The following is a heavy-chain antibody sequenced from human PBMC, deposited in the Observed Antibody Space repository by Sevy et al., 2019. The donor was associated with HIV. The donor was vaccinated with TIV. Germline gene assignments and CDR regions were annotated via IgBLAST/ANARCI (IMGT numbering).Heavy chain of an antibody. D-gene: IGHD3-22*01. CDR3: ARDRYYYDRSGYFLGRWFDP. V-gene: IGHV3-74*01. CDR1: GFTFSDYW. Sequence: GGSLRLSCAASGFTFSDYWMHWVRQAPGKGLVWVSRINSDGSSTSYAASVKGRFTISRDSAMNTLHLQMNSLRAEDTAVYYCARDRYYYDRSGYFLGRWFDPWGQGTLVTVSS. J-gene: IGHJ5*02. CDR2: INSDGSST.